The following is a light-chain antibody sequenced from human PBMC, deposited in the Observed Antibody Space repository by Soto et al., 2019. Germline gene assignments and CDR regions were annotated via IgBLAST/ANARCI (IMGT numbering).Light chain of an antibody. CDR3: SLYASGGSYV. V-gene: IGLV2-14*03. CDR2: GVS. Sequence: QSALTQPASVSGSPGQSITISCSGSSSDVGGYNAVSWYQQHPGKVPKLVIYGVSDRPSGISSRFSASKSGNTASLTISGLQAEDEADYYCSLYASGGSYVFGTGTKLTVL. CDR1: SSDVGGYNA. J-gene: IGLJ1*01.